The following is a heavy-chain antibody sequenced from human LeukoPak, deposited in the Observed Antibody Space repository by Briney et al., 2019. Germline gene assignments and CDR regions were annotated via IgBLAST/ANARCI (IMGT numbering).Heavy chain of an antibody. Sequence: SKTLSLTCTVSGGSISSYYWSWIRQPPGKGLERIGYIYYSGSTNYNPSLKSRVTISVDTSKNQFSLKLSSVTAADTAVYYCARGYSTGYYGMDVWGQGTTVTVSS. D-gene: IGHD2-15*01. CDR1: GGSISSYY. J-gene: IGHJ6*02. CDR3: ARGYSTGYYGMDV. V-gene: IGHV4-59*01. CDR2: IYYSGST.